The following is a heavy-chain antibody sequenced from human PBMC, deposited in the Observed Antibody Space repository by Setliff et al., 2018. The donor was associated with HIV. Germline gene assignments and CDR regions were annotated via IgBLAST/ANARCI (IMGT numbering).Heavy chain of an antibody. CDR1: GDSLGSHY. J-gene: IGHJ5*02. Sequence: SSETLSLTCSVSGDSLGSHYWSWVRQPPGKGLEWIGSVDYSGTPNYSPSLKSRVTISLDTSKNGISLKVTSVIAADTAVYYCARVGSCYNTRCYSWFDPWGQGTLVTVSS. CDR3: ARVGSCYNTRCYSWFDP. CDR2: VDYSGTP. D-gene: IGHD2-2*03. V-gene: IGHV4-59*11.